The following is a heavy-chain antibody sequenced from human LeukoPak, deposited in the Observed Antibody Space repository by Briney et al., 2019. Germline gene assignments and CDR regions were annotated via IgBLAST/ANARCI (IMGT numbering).Heavy chain of an antibody. CDR2: IIPIFGTA. CDR3: ARGKRLPYWYFDL. CDR1: GGTFSTYA. D-gene: IGHD3-16*01. Sequence: SVKVSCKASGGTFSTYAITWVRQAPGQGLEWMGGIIPIFGTANYAQKFQGRVTITTDESTSTAYMELSSLRSEDTAVYYCARGKRLPYWYFDLWGRGTLVTVSS. J-gene: IGHJ2*01. V-gene: IGHV1-69*05.